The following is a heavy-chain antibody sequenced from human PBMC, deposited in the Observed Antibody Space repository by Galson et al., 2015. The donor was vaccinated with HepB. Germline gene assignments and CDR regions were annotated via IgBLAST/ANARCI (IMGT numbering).Heavy chain of an antibody. V-gene: IGHV3-21*01. Sequence: SLRLSCAASGFTFSSYSMNWVRQAPGKGLEWVSSISSSSSYIYYADSVKGRFTISRDNAKNSLYLQMNSLRAEDTAVYYCARDPRRGYGDPNWFDPWGQGTLVTVSS. D-gene: IGHD4-17*01. CDR2: ISSSSSYI. CDR3: ARDPRRGYGDPNWFDP. J-gene: IGHJ5*02. CDR1: GFTFSSYS.